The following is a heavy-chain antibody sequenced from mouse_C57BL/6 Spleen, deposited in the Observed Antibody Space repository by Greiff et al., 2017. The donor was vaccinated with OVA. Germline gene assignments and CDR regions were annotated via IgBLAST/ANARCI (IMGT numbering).Heavy chain of an antibody. CDR1: GYSFTDYN. V-gene: IGHV1-39*01. CDR2: INPNYGTT. D-gene: IGHD2-4*01. CDR3: ARENIYYDYDEEYAMDY. J-gene: IGHJ4*01. Sequence: EVKLMESGPELVKPGASVKISCKASGYSFTDYNMNWVKQSNGKSLEWIGVINPNYGTTSYNQKFKGKATLTVDQSSSTAYMQLNSLTSEDSAVYYCARENIYYDYDEEYAMDYWGQGTSVTVSS.